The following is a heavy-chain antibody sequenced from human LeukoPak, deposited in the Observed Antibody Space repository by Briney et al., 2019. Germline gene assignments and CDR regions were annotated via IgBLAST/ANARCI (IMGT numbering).Heavy chain of an antibody. CDR2: ISAYNGNT. CDR3: ARDQADYGDTNWFDP. D-gene: IGHD4-17*01. J-gene: IGHJ5*02. CDR1: GYTFTSYG. V-gene: IGHV1-18*01. Sequence: GASVKVSCKASGYTFTSYGISWVRQAPGQGLERMGWISAYNGNTNYAQKLQGRVTMTTDTSTSTAYMELRSLRSDDTAVYYCARDQADYGDTNWFDPWGQGTLVTVSS.